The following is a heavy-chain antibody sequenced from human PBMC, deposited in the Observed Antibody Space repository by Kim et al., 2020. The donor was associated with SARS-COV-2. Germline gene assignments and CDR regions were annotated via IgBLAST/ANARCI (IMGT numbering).Heavy chain of an antibody. J-gene: IGHJ3*02. D-gene: IGHD2-15*01. CDR1: GGSITSYY. V-gene: IGHV4-59*13. CDR2: IYYSGTT. Sequence: SETLSLTCTVSGGSITSYYWSWIRQPPGKGVEWIAHIYYSGTTNYNPSLKSRVSISIDTSKNQFSLNLSSVTAADTAMYYCARDGGYPLGAFDIWGQGATVTVSS. CDR3: ARDGGYPLGAFDI.